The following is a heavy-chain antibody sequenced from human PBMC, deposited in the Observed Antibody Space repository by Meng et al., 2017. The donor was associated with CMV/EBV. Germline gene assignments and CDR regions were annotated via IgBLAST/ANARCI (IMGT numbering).Heavy chain of an antibody. CDR3: ARVRGCSSTRCYVELDY. CDR2: ISSSGSTI. D-gene: IGHD2-2*01. Sequence: GESLKISCAASGFTFSSYEMNWVRQAPGKGLEWVSYISSSGSTIYYADSVKGRFTISRDNAKNSLYLQMNSLRGGDTAVYHCARVRGCSSTRCYVELDYWGQGTLVTVSS. J-gene: IGHJ4*02. CDR1: GFTFSSYE. V-gene: IGHV3-48*03.